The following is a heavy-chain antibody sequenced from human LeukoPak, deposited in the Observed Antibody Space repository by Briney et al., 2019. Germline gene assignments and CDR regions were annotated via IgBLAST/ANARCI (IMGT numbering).Heavy chain of an antibody. V-gene: IGHV3-33*01. CDR2: IWYDGSNK. D-gene: IGHD3-10*01. J-gene: IGHJ4*02. CDR1: GFTFSTYG. CDR3: ARDSNSYGSGATIDY. Sequence: PGRSLRLSCAASGFTFSTYGMHWVRQAPGKGLEWPTDIWYDGSNKYYTDSVKGRFTISRDNSKNTLYLQMSSLRAEDTAVYYCARDSNSYGSGATIDYWGQGTLVTVSS.